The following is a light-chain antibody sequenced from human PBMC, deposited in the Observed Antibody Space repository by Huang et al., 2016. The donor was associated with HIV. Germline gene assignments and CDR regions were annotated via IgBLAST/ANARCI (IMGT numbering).Light chain of an antibody. V-gene: IGKV3-15*01. CDR2: GAS. Sequence: IVMTQSPATLSVSPWERATLSCRASQSVSPNLSWYQQKPGQAPRLLIYGASIRVIGIPARFSGSGSGTEFTLTISSLQSEDFAVYYCQQYNNWPPITLGQGTRLEIK. J-gene: IGKJ5*01. CDR3: QQYNNWPPIT. CDR1: QSVSPN.